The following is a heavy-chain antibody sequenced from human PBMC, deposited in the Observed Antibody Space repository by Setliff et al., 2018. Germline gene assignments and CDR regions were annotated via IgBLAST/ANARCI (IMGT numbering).Heavy chain of an antibody. Sequence: GGSLRLSCAASGFTFRRYWMSWVRQAPGKGLEWVANIKQDGSEKYYVDSVKGRFTISRDNAKNSLYLQMNSLRAEDTAVYYCARDHVYGSQYYYYYYGMDVWGQGTTVTVSS. J-gene: IGHJ6*02. D-gene: IGHD3-10*01. CDR1: GFTFRRYW. V-gene: IGHV3-7*01. CDR3: ARDHVYGSQYYYYYYGMDV. CDR2: IKQDGSEK.